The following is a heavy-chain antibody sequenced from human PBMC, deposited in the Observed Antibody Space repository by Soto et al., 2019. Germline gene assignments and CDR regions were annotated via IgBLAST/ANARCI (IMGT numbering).Heavy chain of an antibody. D-gene: IGHD3-10*01. CDR2: ISGIRDYI. J-gene: IGHJ4*02. CDR3: AREGVHNYTEYYFNY. V-gene: IGHV3-21*06. CDR1: GFSYSDYP. Sequence: EGSLRLSCGASGFSYSDYPLHWVRRAPGKALEWVSSISGIRDYIRYADSVKGRFTISRDNAKTSLYLQMNSLTAEDTAVYYCAREGVHNYTEYYFNYWGQGTLVTVSS.